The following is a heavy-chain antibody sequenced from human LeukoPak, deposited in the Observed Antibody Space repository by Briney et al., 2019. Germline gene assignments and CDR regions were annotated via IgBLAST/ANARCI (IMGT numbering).Heavy chain of an antibody. Sequence: GGSLRLSCAASGFTFSSYSMNWVRQAPGKGLEWVSYIRSSGNLIYYADSVKGRFTISRDNAKNSLYLQMNSLRAEDTAVYYCARVMASGWYGDYWGQGTLVTVSS. J-gene: IGHJ4*02. CDR1: GFTFSSYS. CDR2: IRSSGNLI. D-gene: IGHD6-19*01. V-gene: IGHV3-48*04. CDR3: ARVMASGWYGDY.